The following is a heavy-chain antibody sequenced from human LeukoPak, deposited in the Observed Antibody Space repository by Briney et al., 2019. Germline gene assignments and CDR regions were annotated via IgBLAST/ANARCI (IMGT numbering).Heavy chain of an antibody. CDR2: ISSSGSTI. CDR3: ARKWALLNGAAFDI. J-gene: IGHJ3*02. Sequence: GGSLRLSCAASGFTFSDYYMSWIRQAPGKGLEWVSYISSSGSTIYYADSVKGRFTISRDNAKNSLYLQMNSLRAEHTAVYYCARKWALLNGAAFDIWGQGTMVTVSS. D-gene: IGHD1-26*01. CDR1: GFTFSDYY. V-gene: IGHV3-11*04.